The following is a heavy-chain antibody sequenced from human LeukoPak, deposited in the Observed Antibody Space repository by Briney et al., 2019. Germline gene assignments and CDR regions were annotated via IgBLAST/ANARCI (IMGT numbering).Heavy chain of an antibody. CDR2: ISSSSSYT. V-gene: IGHV3-21*05. CDR3: ARDRQGGYYYGMDV. D-gene: IGHD3-16*01. J-gene: IGHJ6*02. CDR1: GFTFSSYS. Sequence: GGSLRLSCAASGFTFSSYSMNWVRQAPGKGLEWVSYISSSSSYTNYADSVKGRFTISGDNAKNSLFLQMNSLRAEDTAVYYCARDRQGGYYYGMDVWGHGTTVPVSS.